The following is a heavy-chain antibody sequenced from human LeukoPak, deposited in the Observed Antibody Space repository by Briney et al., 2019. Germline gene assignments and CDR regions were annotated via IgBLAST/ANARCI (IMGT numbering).Heavy chain of an antibody. Sequence: GASVKVSCKASGYTFTSYDINWVRQATGQGLEWMGWMNPNSGNTGYAQKFQGGVTMTRNTSISTAYMELSSLRSEDTAVYYCASRVGSSSSGHAHYWGQGTLVTVSS. CDR1: GYTFTSYD. CDR3: ASRVGSSSSGHAHY. D-gene: IGHD6-6*01. CDR2: MNPNSGNT. J-gene: IGHJ4*02. V-gene: IGHV1-8*01.